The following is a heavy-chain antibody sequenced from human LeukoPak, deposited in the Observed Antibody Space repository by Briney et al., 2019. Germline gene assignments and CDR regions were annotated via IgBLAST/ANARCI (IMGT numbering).Heavy chain of an antibody. CDR1: GFTFSSYA. V-gene: IGHV3-64*01. Sequence: GGSLRLSCAASGFTFSSYAMHWVRQAPGKGLEYVSAISSNGGSTYYANSVKGRFTISRDNSKNTLYLQMGSLGAEDMAVYYCGRNLTAVGKVFDIWAQGTMVTVSS. CDR2: ISSNGGST. CDR3: GRNLTAVGKVFDI. J-gene: IGHJ3*02.